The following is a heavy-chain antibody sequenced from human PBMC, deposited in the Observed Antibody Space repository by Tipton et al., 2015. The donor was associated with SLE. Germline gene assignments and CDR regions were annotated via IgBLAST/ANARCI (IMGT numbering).Heavy chain of an antibody. Sequence: LRLSCAVSGGSISSSSYYWDWIRQPPGKGLEWIGSIYYSGSTYYNPSLKSRVTISVDTSKNQFSLKLSSVTAADTAVYYCARDNGDDFWSGYPVRFDYWGQGTLVTVSS. V-gene: IGHV4-39*07. J-gene: IGHJ4*02. CDR1: GGSISSSSYY. CDR3: ARDNGDDFWSGYPVRFDY. D-gene: IGHD3-3*01. CDR2: IYYSGST.